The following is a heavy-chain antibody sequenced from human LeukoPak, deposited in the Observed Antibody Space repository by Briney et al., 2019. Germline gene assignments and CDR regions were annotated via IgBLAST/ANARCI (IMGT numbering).Heavy chain of an antibody. CDR1: GGSISPYY. Sequence: SETLSLTCTVSGGSISPYYWGWIRQPPGKELEWIGYIYYSGSTNYNPSLKSRVTISVDTSKNQFSLKLSSVTAADTAVYYCARNAPDCSGGNCYFDYWGQGTLVTVSS. CDR2: IYYSGST. V-gene: IGHV4-59*01. D-gene: IGHD2-15*01. J-gene: IGHJ4*02. CDR3: ARNAPDCSGGNCYFDY.